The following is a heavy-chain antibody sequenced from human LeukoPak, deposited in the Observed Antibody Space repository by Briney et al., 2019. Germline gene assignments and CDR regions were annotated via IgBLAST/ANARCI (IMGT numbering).Heavy chain of an antibody. V-gene: IGHV4-39*01. Sequence: SETLSLTCTVSGGSISSSNAYWSWIRQPPGKGLKWIGSIYYSKNTYYNPSLKSRVTISADTSKNQFSLTLGSVSATDTAVYYCASPRGFSYGYFDNWGQGTLVTVSS. CDR1: GGSISSSNAY. CDR3: ASPRGFSYGYFDN. J-gene: IGHJ4*02. D-gene: IGHD5-18*01. CDR2: IYYSKNT.